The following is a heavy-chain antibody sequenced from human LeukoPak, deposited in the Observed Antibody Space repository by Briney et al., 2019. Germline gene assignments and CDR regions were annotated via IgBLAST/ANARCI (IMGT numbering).Heavy chain of an antibody. J-gene: IGHJ6*03. Sequence: ASETLSLTCTVSGGSISSYHWSWIRQPPGKGLEWIGFFYYSGSTNYNPSLKSRVTISVDTSKNQFSLKLSSVTAADTAVYYCARAPYGSATNNYYMDVWGKGTTVTVSS. V-gene: IGHV4-59*01. CDR1: GGSISSYH. D-gene: IGHD3-10*01. CDR2: FYYSGST. CDR3: ARAPYGSATNNYYMDV.